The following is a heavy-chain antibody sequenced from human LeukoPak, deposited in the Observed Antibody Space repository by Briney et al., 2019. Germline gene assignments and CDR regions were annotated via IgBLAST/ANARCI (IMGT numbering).Heavy chain of an antibody. CDR2: INHSGST. CDR3: ARGVDY. Sequence: SETLSLTCAVYGGSFSGYYWSWIRQPPGKGLEWIGEINHSGSTNYNPSLKSRVAISVDTSKNQFSLKLSSVTAADTAVYYCARGVDYWGQGTLVTVSS. J-gene: IGHJ4*02. V-gene: IGHV4-34*01. CDR1: GGSFSGYY.